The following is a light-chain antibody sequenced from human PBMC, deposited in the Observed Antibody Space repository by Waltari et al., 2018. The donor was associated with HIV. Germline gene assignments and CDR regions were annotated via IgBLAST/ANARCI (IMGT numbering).Light chain of an antibody. CDR3: SSYAGSNNRWV. V-gene: IGLV2-8*01. CDR2: EVS. Sequence: QSALTQPPSASGSPGQSVTISCTGTSSDVGGYNYVSWYQHHPGKAPKLMIYEVSKRPSGVPDRCSGSKSGSTASLAVSGLQAEEEAGYYCSSYAGSNNRWVFGGGTKLTV. CDR1: SSDVGGYNY. J-gene: IGLJ3*02.